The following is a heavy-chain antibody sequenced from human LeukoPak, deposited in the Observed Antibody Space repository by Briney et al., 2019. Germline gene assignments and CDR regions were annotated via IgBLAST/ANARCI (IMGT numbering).Heavy chain of an antibody. CDR2: IYYSGST. J-gene: IGHJ5*02. D-gene: IGHD3-10*01. CDR3: ARDPMVAGRRFDP. Sequence: SETLSLTCAVSGGSISSSNYYWGWVRQPPGKGLEWIGSIYYSGSTYYNPSLKSRVTISVDTSKNQFSLKLVSVIAADTAVYFCARDPMVAGRRFDPWGQGTVVTVSS. CDR1: GGSISSSNYY. V-gene: IGHV4-39*07.